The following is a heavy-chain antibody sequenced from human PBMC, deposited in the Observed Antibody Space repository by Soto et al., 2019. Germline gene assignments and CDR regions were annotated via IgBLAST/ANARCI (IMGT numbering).Heavy chain of an antibody. V-gene: IGHV1-69*13. CDR1: GSTFSSYA. CDR2: IIPSFGTA. D-gene: IGHD3-22*01. CDR3: ARGVAHYYDSSGYYGY. Sequence: SVKVSCKASGSTFSSYAISWVRQAPGQGLEWMGGIIPSFGTANYAQKFQGRVTITGDESTSTVYMELSSLRSEDTAVYYCARGVAHYYDSSGYYGYWGQGTLVTVSS. J-gene: IGHJ4*02.